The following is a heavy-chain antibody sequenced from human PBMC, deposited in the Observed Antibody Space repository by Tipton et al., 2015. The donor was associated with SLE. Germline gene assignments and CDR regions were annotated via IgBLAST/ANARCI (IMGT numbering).Heavy chain of an antibody. CDR1: GYNFITSW. CDR2: ISPGDSGS. J-gene: IGHJ4*02. D-gene: IGHD6-19*01. V-gene: IGHV5-51*03. Sequence: QLVQSGAEVKKPGESLKISCKGSGYNFITSWIGWVRQMPGKGLEWMGIISPGDSGSRYSPSFQGQVTISVDKSISTAYLQWSSLKASDTAMYYCARVSRRHPIIVVGGRSDYWGQGTLVTVSS. CDR3: ARVSRRHPIIVVGGRSDY.